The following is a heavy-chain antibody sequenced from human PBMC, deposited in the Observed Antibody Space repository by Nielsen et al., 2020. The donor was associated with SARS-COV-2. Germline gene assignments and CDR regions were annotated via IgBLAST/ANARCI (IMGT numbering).Heavy chain of an antibody. CDR3: AKQAMEAANYYYYMDV. V-gene: IGHV3-30*18. J-gene: IGHJ6*03. CDR1: GFTFSSYG. Sequence: GESLKISCAASGFTFSSYGMHWVRQAPGKGLEWVAVISYDGSNKYYADSVKGRFTISRDNSKNTLYLQMNSLRAEDTAVYYCAKQAMEAANYYYYMDVWGKGTTVTVSS. D-gene: IGHD6-13*01. CDR2: ISYDGSNK.